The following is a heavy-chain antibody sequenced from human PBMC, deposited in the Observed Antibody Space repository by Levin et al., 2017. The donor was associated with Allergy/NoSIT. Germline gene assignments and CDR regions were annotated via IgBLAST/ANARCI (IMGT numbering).Heavy chain of an antibody. V-gene: IGHV3-23*01. Sequence: SCAASGFTFSSYAMSWVRQAPGKGLEWVSAISGSGGSTYYADSVKGRFTISRDNSKNTLYLQMNSLRAEDTAVYYCAKDHHCSSTSCYGDYFDYWGQGTLVTVSS. CDR2: ISGSGGST. CDR3: AKDHHCSSTSCYGDYFDY. CDR1: GFTFSSYA. J-gene: IGHJ4*02. D-gene: IGHD2-2*01.